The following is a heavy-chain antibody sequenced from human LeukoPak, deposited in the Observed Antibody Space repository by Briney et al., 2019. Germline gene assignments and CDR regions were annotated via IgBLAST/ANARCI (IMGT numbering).Heavy chain of an antibody. Sequence: PSETLSLTCTVSGGSISSSSYYWGWIRQPPGKGLEWIGSIYYSGSTYYNPSLKSRVTISVDTSKNQFSLKLSSVTAADTAVYYCAREMIPYDYVWGSYRLEYFDYRGQGTLVTVSS. CDR1: GGSISSSSYY. V-gene: IGHV4-39*07. D-gene: IGHD3-16*02. J-gene: IGHJ4*02. CDR3: AREMIPYDYVWGSYRLEYFDY. CDR2: IYYSGST.